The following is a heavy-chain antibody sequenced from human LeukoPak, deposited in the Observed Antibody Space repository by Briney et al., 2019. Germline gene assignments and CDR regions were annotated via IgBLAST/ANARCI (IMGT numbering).Heavy chain of an antibody. CDR2: IDPSDSYT. J-gene: IGHJ4*02. CDR1: GYSFANYW. V-gene: IGHV5-10-1*01. CDR3: AHLLRSGYLADY. Sequence: GESLRISCKGFGYSFANYWISWVRQMPGKGLEWMGRIDPSDSYTNYSPSFQGHVTISADKSISTAYLQWSSLRASDTAMYYCAHLLRSGYLADYWGQGTLVTVSS. D-gene: IGHD3-22*01.